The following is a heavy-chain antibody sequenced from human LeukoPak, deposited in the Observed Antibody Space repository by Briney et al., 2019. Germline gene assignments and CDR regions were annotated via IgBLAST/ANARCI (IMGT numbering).Heavy chain of an antibody. CDR1: GVTFSSYS. J-gene: IGHJ5*02. Sequence: GGSLRLSCAASGVTFSSYSMNWVRQAPGKGLEWVSSISSSSSYIYYADSVKGRFTISRDNAKNSLYLQMNSLRAEDTAVYYCARVDYYGSGSSKNWFDPWGQGTLVTVSS. D-gene: IGHD3-10*01. CDR2: ISSSSSYI. CDR3: ARVDYYGSGSSKNWFDP. V-gene: IGHV3-21*01.